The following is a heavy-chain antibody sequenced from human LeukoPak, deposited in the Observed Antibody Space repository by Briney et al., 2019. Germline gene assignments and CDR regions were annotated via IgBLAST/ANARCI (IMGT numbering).Heavy chain of an antibody. CDR2: IALSGSTI. J-gene: IGHJ4*02. Sequence: PGGSLRLSCAASGFTFTSYEMNWVRQAPGKGLGWVSYIALSGSTIYYADSVKGRFTIARDNAKDSLYLQMNSLRAEDTAVYYCARATSFDYWGQGTLVTVSS. CDR3: ARATSFDY. CDR1: GFTFTSYE. V-gene: IGHV3-48*03.